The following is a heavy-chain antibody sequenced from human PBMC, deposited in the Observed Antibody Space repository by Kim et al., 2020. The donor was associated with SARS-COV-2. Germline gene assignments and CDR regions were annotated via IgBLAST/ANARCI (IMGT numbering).Heavy chain of an antibody. V-gene: IGHV4-30-2*05. CDR3: ARAGEPSWAFDI. Sequence: YTPSFKSRVTRSVDTSKNQFSRKLSCVTAADTAVYYCARAGEPSWAFDIWGQGTMVTVSS. J-gene: IGHJ3*02. D-gene: IGHD3-10*01.